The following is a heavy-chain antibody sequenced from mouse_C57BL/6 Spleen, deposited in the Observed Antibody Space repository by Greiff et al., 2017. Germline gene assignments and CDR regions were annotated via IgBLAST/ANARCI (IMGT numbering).Heavy chain of an antibody. D-gene: IGHD3-1*01. V-gene: IGHV1-64*01. CDR2: IHPNSGST. CDR3: AGRAYFDY. CDR1: GYTFTSDW. Sequence: QVQLKQPGAELVKPGASVKLSCKASGYTFTSDWMHWVKQRPGQGLERIGMIHPNSGSTNYNAKFKSKATLTVDKSSSTDYMQLSSLTSEDSAVYYCAGRAYFDYWGQGTTLTVSS. J-gene: IGHJ2*01.